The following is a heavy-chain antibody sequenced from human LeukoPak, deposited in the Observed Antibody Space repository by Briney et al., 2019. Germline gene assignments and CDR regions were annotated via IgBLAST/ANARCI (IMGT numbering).Heavy chain of an antibody. D-gene: IGHD4-17*01. V-gene: IGHV4-30-2*01. CDR3: AGDYGDDYFDY. J-gene: IGHJ4*02. CDR2: IYHTGSP. Sequence: SETLSLTCAVYGGSFSGYSWSWIRQPPGKGLEWVGYIYHTGSPYYNPSLKSRVTISVDRSKNQFSLKLSSVTAADTAVYYCAGDYGDDYFDYWGQGTLVTVSS. CDR1: GGSFSGYS.